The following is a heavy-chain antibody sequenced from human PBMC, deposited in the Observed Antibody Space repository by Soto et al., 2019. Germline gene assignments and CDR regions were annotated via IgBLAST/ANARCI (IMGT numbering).Heavy chain of an antibody. J-gene: IGHJ4*02. V-gene: IGHV1-69*13. CDR1: GGTFSSYA. Sequence: SVKVSCKASGGTFSSYAISWVRQAPGQGLEWMGGIIPIFGTANYAQKFQGRVTITADESTSTAYMELSSLRYEDTAVYYCARDRRIGWTVELRRAIGYYFDYWGQGNLVTVSS. CDR3: ARDRRIGWTVELRRAIGYYFDY. CDR2: IIPIFGTA. D-gene: IGHD1-7*01.